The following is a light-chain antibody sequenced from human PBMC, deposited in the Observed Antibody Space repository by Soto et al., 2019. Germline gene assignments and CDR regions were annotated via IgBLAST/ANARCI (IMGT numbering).Light chain of an antibody. CDR3: SSYTSGSTLPWV. V-gene: IGLV2-8*01. J-gene: IGLJ1*01. CDR2: EVN. CDR1: SSDVGAYNY. Sequence: QSVLTQPPSASGSPGQSVTISCTGTSSDVGAYNYVSWYQHHPGKAPKLMVYEVNKRPSGVPDRFSGSKSGNTASLTVSGLQAEDEADYYCSSYTSGSTLPWVFGTGTKVTVL.